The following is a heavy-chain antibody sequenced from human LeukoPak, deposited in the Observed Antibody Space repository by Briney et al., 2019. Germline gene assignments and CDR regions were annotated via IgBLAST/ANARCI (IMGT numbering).Heavy chain of an antibody. V-gene: IGHV3-74*01. J-gene: IGHJ6*03. Sequence: GGSLRLSCAASGFTFSSYWMHWVRQAPGKGLVWVSHINNDGSSTSYADSVKGRFTISRDNAKNTVYLQMNSLRAEDTAVYYCARTFSTNYMDAWGKGTTVTVSS. CDR1: GFTFSSYW. D-gene: IGHD5/OR15-5a*01. CDR3: ARTFSTNYMDA. CDR2: INNDGSST.